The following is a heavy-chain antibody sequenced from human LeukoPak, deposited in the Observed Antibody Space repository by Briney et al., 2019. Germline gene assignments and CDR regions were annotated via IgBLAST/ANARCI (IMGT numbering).Heavy chain of an antibody. D-gene: IGHD3-3*01. CDR2: IYTTGST. J-gene: IGHJ4*02. V-gene: IGHV4-61*02. CDR1: GVCIRCVSYE. CDR3: ARSPYYDVWSGYYERFDY. Sequence: SQNLSRNSSVSGVCIRCVSYERSSLRQPAEKGLECIARIYTTGSTNYKPCLKSRGTISVDTSKNQYPLQLSSVTAADTAVYYCARSPYYDVWSGYYERFDYWGQGTLVTVSS.